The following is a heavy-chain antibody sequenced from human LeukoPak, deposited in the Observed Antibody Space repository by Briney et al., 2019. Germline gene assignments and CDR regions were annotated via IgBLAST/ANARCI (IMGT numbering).Heavy chain of an antibody. D-gene: IGHD3-22*01. CDR2: ISSSSSTI. V-gene: IGHV3-48*01. J-gene: IGHJ4*02. CDR3: ARVLHKRNYDSSVYYGY. CDR1: GFTFSSYS. Sequence: GGSLRLSCAASGFTFSSYSMNWVRQAPGKGLEWVSYISSSSSTIYYADSVKGRFTISRDNAKNSLYLQLNSLRAEDTAVYYCARVLHKRNYDSSVYYGYWGQGTLVTVSS.